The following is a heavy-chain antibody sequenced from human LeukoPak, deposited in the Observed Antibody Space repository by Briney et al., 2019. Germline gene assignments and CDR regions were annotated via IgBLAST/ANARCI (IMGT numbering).Heavy chain of an antibody. Sequence: GGSLGLSCAASGFTFSSYSMNWVRQAPGKGLEWVSSISSSSSYIYYADSVKGRFTISRDNAKNSLYLQMNSLRAEDTAVYYCARVGINAFDIWGQGTMVTVSS. CDR2: ISSSSSYI. CDR3: ARVGINAFDI. J-gene: IGHJ3*02. CDR1: GFTFSSYS. V-gene: IGHV3-21*01. D-gene: IGHD3-3*02.